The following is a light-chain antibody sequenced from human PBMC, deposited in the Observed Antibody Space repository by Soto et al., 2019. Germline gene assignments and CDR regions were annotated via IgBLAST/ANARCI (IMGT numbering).Light chain of an antibody. V-gene: IGKV1-5*01. CDR1: QGISSW. CDR3: QQYNSYRWT. CDR2: DAS. Sequence: DIQMTQSPSTLSASVGDRVTITCRASQGISSWLAWYQQKPGIAPKLLIYDASSLESGVPSRFSGSGSGTEFTLTISSLQPDDFATYSCQQYNSYRWTFGQGTKV. J-gene: IGKJ1*01.